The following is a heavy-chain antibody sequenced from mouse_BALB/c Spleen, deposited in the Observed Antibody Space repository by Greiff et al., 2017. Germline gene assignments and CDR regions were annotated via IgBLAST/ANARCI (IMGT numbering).Heavy chain of an antibody. CDR3: TRGGSLWYFDV. Sequence: EVQLQESGTVLARPGASVKMSCKASGYTFTSYWMHWVKQRPGQGLEWIGAIYPGNSDTSYNQKFKGKAKLTAVTSTSTAYMELSSLTNEDSAVYYCTRGGSLWYFDVWGAGTTVTVSS. V-gene: IGHV1-5*01. CDR1: GYTFTSYW. J-gene: IGHJ1*01. CDR2: IYPGNSDT. D-gene: IGHD6-2*01.